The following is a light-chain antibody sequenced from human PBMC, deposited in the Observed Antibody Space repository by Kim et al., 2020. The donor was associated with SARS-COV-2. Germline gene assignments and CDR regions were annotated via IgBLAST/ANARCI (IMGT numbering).Light chain of an antibody. V-gene: IGKV3-11*01. CDR2: DSS. CDR3: QQRKYWPPIT. Sequence: SPGERATLSCRASQNINIYLAWYQQKPGQAPRLLIYDSSNRATGIAARFSGSGSGTDFTLTISSLEPEDFAIYYCQQRKYWPPITFGQGTRLEIK. CDR1: QNINIY. J-gene: IGKJ5*01.